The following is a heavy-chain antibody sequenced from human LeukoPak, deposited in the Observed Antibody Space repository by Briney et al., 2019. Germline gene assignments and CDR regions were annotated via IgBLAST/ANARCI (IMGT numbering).Heavy chain of an antibody. V-gene: IGHV3-33*01. D-gene: IGHD6-6*01. J-gene: IGHJ5*02. Sequence: GGSLRLSCAASGFTFSSYGMHWVRQAPGKGLEWVAVIRYDGSNKYYADSVKGRFTISRDNSKNTLYLQMNSLRAEDTAVYYCARDGSIAARHAGWFDPWGQGTLVTVSS. CDR3: ARDGSIAARHAGWFDP. CDR1: GFTFSSYG. CDR2: IRYDGSNK.